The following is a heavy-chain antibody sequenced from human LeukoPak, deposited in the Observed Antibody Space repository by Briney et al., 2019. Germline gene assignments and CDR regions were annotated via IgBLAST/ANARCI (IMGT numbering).Heavy chain of an antibody. CDR2: ILYDGSNK. V-gene: IGHV3-30*02. CDR1: VYTLSIYD. Sequence: GGALRLSCATSVYTLSIYDLHWVRDAPGKGLEGGTYILYDGSNKYYTDSLRGRFTISRENSKNTLYLQMSRLRGEDMAVYCCARDRIALEWYGMDVWRQGTTLTVSS. J-gene: IGHJ6*02. D-gene: IGHD3-3*01. CDR3: ARDRIALEWYGMDV.